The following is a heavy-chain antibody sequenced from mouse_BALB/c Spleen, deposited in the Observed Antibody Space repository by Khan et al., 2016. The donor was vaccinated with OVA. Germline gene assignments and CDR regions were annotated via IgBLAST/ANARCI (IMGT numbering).Heavy chain of an antibody. J-gene: IGHJ3*01. Sequence: EVQVVESGGDLVKPGGSLKLSCAASGFTFSSYSMSWVRQTPDKRLEWVATISRGADYTYYPDSVKGRFTISRDNAKNTLYLQMSSLKSEDTAMYYCASHLTGSFAYWGQGTLVTVSA. CDR2: ISRGADYT. CDR3: ASHLTGSFAY. V-gene: IGHV5-6*01. CDR1: GFTFSSYS. D-gene: IGHD4-1*01.